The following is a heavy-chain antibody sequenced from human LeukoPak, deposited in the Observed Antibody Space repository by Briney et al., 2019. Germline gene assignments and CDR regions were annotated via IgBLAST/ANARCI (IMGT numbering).Heavy chain of an antibody. Sequence: KPSETLSLTCAVSGYSISSGYYWGGIRQPPGKGLEWIGIIYHSGSTYYNPSLKSRVTISVDTSKNQFSLKLSSVTAEATAVYYCARDVEDCGGDCYYFDYRGQGTLVTVSS. CDR3: ARDVEDCGGDCYYFDY. V-gene: IGHV4-38-2*02. CDR1: GYSISSGYY. J-gene: IGHJ4*02. CDR2: IYHSGST. D-gene: IGHD2-21*02.